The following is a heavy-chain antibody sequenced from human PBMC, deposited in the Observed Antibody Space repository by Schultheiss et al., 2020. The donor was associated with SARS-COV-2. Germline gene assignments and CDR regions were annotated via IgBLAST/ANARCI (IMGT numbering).Heavy chain of an antibody. CDR3: AKSGLLIPAAIEDY. D-gene: IGHD2-2*02. CDR1: GFTFSDYY. CDR2: ISGSGGST. J-gene: IGHJ4*02. Sequence: GGSLRLSCAASGFTFSDYYMSWIRQAPGKGLEWVSAISGSGGSTYYADSVKGRFTISRDNSKNTLYLQMNSLRAEDTAVYYCAKSGLLIPAAIEDYWGQGTLVTVSS. V-gene: IGHV3-23*01.